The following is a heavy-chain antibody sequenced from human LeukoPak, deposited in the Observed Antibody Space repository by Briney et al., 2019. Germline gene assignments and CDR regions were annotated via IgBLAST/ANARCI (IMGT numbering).Heavy chain of an antibody. CDR3: AKGGSSGYYQIAPISQEYYFDY. CDR2: ISSSSYI. D-gene: IGHD3-22*01. CDR1: GFTFSSYS. J-gene: IGHJ4*02. Sequence: GGSLRLSCAASGFTFSSYSMNWVRQAPGKGLEWVSSISSSSYIYYADSVKGRFTISRDNAKNSLYLQMNSLRAEDTAVYYCAKGGSSGYYQIAPISQEYYFDYWGQGTLVTVSS. V-gene: IGHV3-21*04.